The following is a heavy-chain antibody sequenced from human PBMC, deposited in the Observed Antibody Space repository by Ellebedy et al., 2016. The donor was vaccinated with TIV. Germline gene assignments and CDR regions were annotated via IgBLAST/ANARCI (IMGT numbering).Heavy chain of an antibody. Sequence: GGSLRLSCAASGFTFSNFWMSWVRQAPGKGLEWVANIKQDGSEKYYVDSVKGRFTISRDNAKNSLYLQMNSLRAEDTAVYYCSSSGRRAFDIWGRGTMVTVSS. CDR1: GFTFSNFW. CDR2: IKQDGSEK. V-gene: IGHV3-7*01. J-gene: IGHJ3*02. D-gene: IGHD6-19*01. CDR3: SSSGRRAFDI.